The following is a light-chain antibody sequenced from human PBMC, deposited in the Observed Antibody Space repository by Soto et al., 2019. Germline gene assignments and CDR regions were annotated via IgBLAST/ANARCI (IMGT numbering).Light chain of an antibody. CDR3: QQYNIIPLT. Sequence: DIQMTQSPSTLSASVGDRVTITCRASQSISSWLAWYQQKPGKAPKLLIYTSSTLESGVPSRFSGSGSGTTFTLTISSLQPDDFTTYYCQQYNIIPLTFGGGTKVEIK. CDR1: QSISSW. V-gene: IGKV1-5*03. J-gene: IGKJ4*01. CDR2: TSS.